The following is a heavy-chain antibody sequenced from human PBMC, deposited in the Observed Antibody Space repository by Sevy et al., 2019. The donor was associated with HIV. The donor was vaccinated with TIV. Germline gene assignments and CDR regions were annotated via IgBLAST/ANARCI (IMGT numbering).Heavy chain of an antibody. D-gene: IGHD2-2*02. Sequence: ASVKVSCETSGYRFTDYYIHWVRQAPGQGLEWMGGINPNSDVTKSAKKFQDRVIMTKDTSISTVYMELRGLPFDDSAVYYCARDQELCSTTTCYSVLDHWGHGSLVTVSS. V-gene: IGHV1-2*02. CDR1: GYRFTDYY. J-gene: IGHJ4*01. CDR3: ARDQELCSTTTCYSVLDH. CDR2: INPNSDVT.